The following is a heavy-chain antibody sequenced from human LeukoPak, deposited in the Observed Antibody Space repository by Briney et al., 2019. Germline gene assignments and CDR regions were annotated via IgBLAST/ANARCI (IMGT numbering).Heavy chain of an antibody. Sequence: PGGSLRLSCAASGFTLSSYSMNWVRQAPGKGVEWVSSISSSISYIYYADSVKGRFTIYRENAKNSLYLQMNSLRAEDTAVYYCARVGYGDYYFDYRGQGTLVTVSS. CDR2: ISSSISYI. D-gene: IGHD4-17*01. CDR1: GFTLSSYS. V-gene: IGHV3-21*01. CDR3: ARVGYGDYYFDY. J-gene: IGHJ4*02.